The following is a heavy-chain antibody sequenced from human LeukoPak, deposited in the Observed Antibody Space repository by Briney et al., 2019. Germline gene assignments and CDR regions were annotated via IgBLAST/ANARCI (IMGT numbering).Heavy chain of an antibody. CDR3: ARDQAGIGYCSGGSCYSEGDY. Sequence: GSLRLSCAASGFTFSSYSMNWVRQAPGKGLEWVSSISSSSSYIYYADSVKGRFTISRDNAKNSLYLQMNSLRAEDTAVYYCARDQAGIGYCSGGSCYSEGDYWGQGTLVTVSS. D-gene: IGHD2-15*01. J-gene: IGHJ4*02. V-gene: IGHV3-21*01. CDR1: GFTFSSYS. CDR2: ISSSSSYI.